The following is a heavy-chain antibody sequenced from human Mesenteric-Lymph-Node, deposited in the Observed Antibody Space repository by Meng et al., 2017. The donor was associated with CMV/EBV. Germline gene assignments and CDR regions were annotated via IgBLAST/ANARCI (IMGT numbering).Heavy chain of an antibody. D-gene: IGHD2-8*01. CDR2: IRFDGSNR. Sequence: GESLKISCAASGFTFSDYGMHWVRQAPGKGLEWVAFIRFDGSNRHYADSVKGRFTISRDNSKSTLHLQMNSLRGEDTAVYYCANALMVHAKLSYYYAMDVWGQGTTVTVSS. CDR1: GFTFSDYG. V-gene: IGHV3-30*02. J-gene: IGHJ6*02. CDR3: ANALMVHAKLSYYYAMDV.